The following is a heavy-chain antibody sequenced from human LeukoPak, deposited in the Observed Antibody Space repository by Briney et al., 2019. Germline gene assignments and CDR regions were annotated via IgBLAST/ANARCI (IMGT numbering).Heavy chain of an antibody. CDR3: ARDAGSVGQVDA. Sequence: GRSLRLSCAASGFTFSSYAMHWVRQAPGKGLEWVAVISYDGSNKYYADSVKGRFTISRDNSKNTLYLQMNSLRAEDTAVYYCARDAGSVGQVDAWGQGTLVTVSS. CDR2: ISYDGSNK. D-gene: IGHD3-10*01. J-gene: IGHJ5*02. CDR1: GFTFSSYA. V-gene: IGHV3-30*04.